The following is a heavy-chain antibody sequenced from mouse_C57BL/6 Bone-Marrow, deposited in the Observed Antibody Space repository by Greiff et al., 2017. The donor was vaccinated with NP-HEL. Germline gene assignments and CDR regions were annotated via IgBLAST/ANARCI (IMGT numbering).Heavy chain of an antibody. CDR3: ARHSSYSSWFAY. CDR1: GFTFSDYY. J-gene: IGHJ3*01. D-gene: IGHD2-12*01. Sequence: EVKLVESGGGLVQPGGSLKLSCAASGFTFSDYYMYWVRQTPEKRLEWVAYISNGGGSNYYPDTVKGRVTISRDNAKNTLYLQMSRLKSEDTAMYYCARHSSYSSWFAYWGQGTLVTVSA. V-gene: IGHV5-12*01. CDR2: ISNGGGSN.